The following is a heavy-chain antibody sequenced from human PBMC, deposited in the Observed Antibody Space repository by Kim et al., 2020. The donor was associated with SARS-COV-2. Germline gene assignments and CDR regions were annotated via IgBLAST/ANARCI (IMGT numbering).Heavy chain of an antibody. V-gene: IGHV3-15*01. D-gene: IGHD3-16*01. Sequence: TTDYAAPVKGRFTISRDDSKTTLYLQMNSLKTVDTAVYYCATDDYGAFDIWGQVTMVTVSS. CDR3: ATDDYGAFDI. CDR2: TT. J-gene: IGHJ3*02.